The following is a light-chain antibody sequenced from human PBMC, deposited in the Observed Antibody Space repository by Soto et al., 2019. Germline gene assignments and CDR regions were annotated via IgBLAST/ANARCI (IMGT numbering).Light chain of an antibody. Sequence: DIVMTQSPDSLAVSLGERATINCKSSQSVLYSSNNKNYLAWYQQKPVQPPKLLIYWASVRESGVPDRFSGSGSGTDFTLTISSLQAEDVAVYYCQQYYSSPPYTFGQGTKLEIK. CDR1: QSVLYSSNNKNY. J-gene: IGKJ2*01. CDR3: QQYYSSPPYT. CDR2: WAS. V-gene: IGKV4-1*01.